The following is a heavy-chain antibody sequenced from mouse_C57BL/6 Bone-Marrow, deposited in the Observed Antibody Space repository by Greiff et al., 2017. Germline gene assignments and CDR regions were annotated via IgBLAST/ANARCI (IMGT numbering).Heavy chain of an antibody. CDR2: INPSTGGT. V-gene: IGHV1-42*01. D-gene: IGHD1-3*01. J-gene: IGHJ3*01. Sequence: VQLKQSGPELVKPGASVKISCKASGYSFTGYYMNWVKQSPEKSLEWIGEINPSTGGTTYNQKFTAKATLTVDKSSSTAYMQLKSLTSEDSAVYYCARKVRRIFAYWGQGTLVTVSA. CDR1: GYSFTGYY. CDR3: ARKVRRIFAY.